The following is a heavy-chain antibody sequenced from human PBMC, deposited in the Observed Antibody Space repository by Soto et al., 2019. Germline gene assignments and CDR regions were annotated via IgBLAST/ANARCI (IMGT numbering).Heavy chain of an antibody. V-gene: IGHV3-23*01. CDR2: ISATGGGT. J-gene: IGHJ4*02. CDR1: GFKFSNYA. CDR3: AKDRRAGGNSAFYFDF. D-gene: IGHD3-16*01. Sequence: PGGSLRLSCAASGFKFSNYAMSWVRQAPGKGLEWVSLISATGGGTYYADSVKGRFTISRDNSHNTLYLQVHSLTAEDTAVYYCAKDRRAGGNSAFYFDFWCQGAHVTVSS.